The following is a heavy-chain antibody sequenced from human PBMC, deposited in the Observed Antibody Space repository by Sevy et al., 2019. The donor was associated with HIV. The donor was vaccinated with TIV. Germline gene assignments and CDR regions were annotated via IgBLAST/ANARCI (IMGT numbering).Heavy chain of an antibody. Sequence: SETLSLTCTVSGGSISSYYWSWIRQPPGKGLEWIGYIYYSGSTNYNPSLKSRVTISVDMSKNQFSLKLGSLTAADTAVYYCARGQYYDSSVYYYGGYYFDYWGQGTLVTVSS. CDR2: IYYSGST. CDR3: ARGQYYDSSVYYYGGYYFDY. D-gene: IGHD3-22*01. J-gene: IGHJ4*02. CDR1: GGSISSYY. V-gene: IGHV4-59*01.